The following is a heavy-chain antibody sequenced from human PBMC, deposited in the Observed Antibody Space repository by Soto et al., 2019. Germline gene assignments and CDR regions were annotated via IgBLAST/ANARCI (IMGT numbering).Heavy chain of an antibody. CDR2: ISGSGGST. CDR1: GFTFSNYA. D-gene: IGHD3-22*01. J-gene: IGHJ4*02. Sequence: PGGSMRIACAASGFTFSNYAMSWFRQAPGKGLEWVSAISGSGGSTYYADSVKGRFTISRDNSKNTLYLQMNSLRAEDTAVYYCAKGVGITMIVVVDYWGQGTLVTVSS. CDR3: AKGVGITMIVVVDY. V-gene: IGHV3-23*01.